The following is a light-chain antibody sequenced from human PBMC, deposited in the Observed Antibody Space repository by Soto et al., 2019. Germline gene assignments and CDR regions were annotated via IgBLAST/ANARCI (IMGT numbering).Light chain of an antibody. Sequence: QSALTQPASVSGSPGQSITISCTGTSIEVGGYDYVSWYQQHPGKAPKLIIYDVSNRPSGVSNRFSGSKSGNTASLTISGLQAEDEADYYCSSYTSSSTLEVFGTGTKVTVL. CDR2: DVS. J-gene: IGLJ1*01. V-gene: IGLV2-14*01. CDR3: SSYTSSSTLEV. CDR1: SIEVGGYDY.